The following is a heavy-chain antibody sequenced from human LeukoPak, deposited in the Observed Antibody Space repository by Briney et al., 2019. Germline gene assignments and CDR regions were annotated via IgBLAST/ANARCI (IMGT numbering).Heavy chain of an antibody. J-gene: IGHJ6*02. Sequence: PGGSLRLSCAASGFTFSSYAMHWVRQAPGKGLEYVSAISSNGGSTYYANSVKGRFTISRDNSKNTLYLQMNSLRAEDTAVYYCAREPYYYGSGSYSLGLGYYGMDVWGQGTTVTVSS. CDR1: GFTFSSYA. CDR2: ISSNGGST. CDR3: AREPYYYGSGSYSLGLGYYGMDV. V-gene: IGHV3-64*01. D-gene: IGHD3-10*01.